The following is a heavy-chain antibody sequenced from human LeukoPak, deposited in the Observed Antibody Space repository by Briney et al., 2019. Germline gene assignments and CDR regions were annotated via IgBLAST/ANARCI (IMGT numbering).Heavy chain of an antibody. CDR1: GYTFTSYG. CDR3: ASVYNYGMDV. V-gene: IGHV1-18*01. J-gene: IGHJ6*02. Sequence: ASVKVSCKASGYTFTSYGISWVRQAPGQGLEWMGWISAYNGNTNYAQKFQGRATLTRATSTSTVYMELSSLRSEDTAVYYCASVYNYGMDVWGQGTTVIVSS. CDR2: ISAYNGNT.